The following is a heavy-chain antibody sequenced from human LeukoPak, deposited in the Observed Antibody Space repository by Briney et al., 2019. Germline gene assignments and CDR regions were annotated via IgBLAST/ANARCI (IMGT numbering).Heavy chain of an antibody. CDR1: GFTVSSNY. J-gene: IGHJ4*01. Sequence: GGSLRLSCAASGFTVSSNYMSWIRQAPGKGLEWVSVIYSGGSTYYADSVKGRFTISRDNSKNTLYLQMNSLRAEDTAVYYCARESVGYYRYWGQGTLVTVSS. CDR2: IYSGGST. CDR3: ARESVGYYRY. V-gene: IGHV3-53*01. D-gene: IGHD3-3*01.